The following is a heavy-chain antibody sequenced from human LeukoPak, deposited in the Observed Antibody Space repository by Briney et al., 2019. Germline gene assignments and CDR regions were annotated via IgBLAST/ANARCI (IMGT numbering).Heavy chain of an antibody. CDR1: GFTFSSYE. CDR3: AELGITMIGGV. V-gene: IGHV3-48*03. D-gene: IGHD3-10*02. CDR2: ISSSGSTI. J-gene: IGHJ6*04. Sequence: PGGSLRLSCAASGFTFSSYEMNWVRQAPGKGLEWVSYISSSGSTIYYADSEKGRFTIPRDNAKNSLYLQMNSLRAEDTAVYYCAELGITMIGGVWGKGTTVTISS.